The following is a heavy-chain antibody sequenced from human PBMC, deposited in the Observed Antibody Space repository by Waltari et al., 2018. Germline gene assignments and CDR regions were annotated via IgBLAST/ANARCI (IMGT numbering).Heavy chain of an antibody. D-gene: IGHD6-19*01. V-gene: IGHV4-39*01. CDR3: ATKRESSASGFDY. CDR1: GGSISSSSYY. J-gene: IGHJ4*02. Sequence: QLQLQESGPGLVKPSETLSFTCTVSGGSISSSSYYWGWIRQPPGKGLEWIGSIYYSGRTYYNPSLKSRVTTSVDTSKNQFSLKLSSVTAADTAVYYCATKRESSASGFDYWGQGTLVTVSS. CDR2: IYYSGRT.